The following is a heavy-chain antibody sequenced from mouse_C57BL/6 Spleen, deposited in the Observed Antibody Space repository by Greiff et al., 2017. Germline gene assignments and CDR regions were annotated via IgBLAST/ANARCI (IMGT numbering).Heavy chain of an antibody. CDR2: IDPNSGGT. D-gene: IGHD1-1*01. V-gene: IGHV1-72*01. CDR1: GYTFTSYW. J-gene: IGHJ2*01. CDR3: ARSPYYYGSSPLDY. Sequence: QVQLKQPGAELVKPGASVKLSCKASGYTFTSYWMHWVKQRPGRGLEWIGRIDPNSGGTKYNEKFKSKATLTVDKPSSTAYMQLSSLTSEDSAVYYCARSPYYYGSSPLDYWGQGTTLTVSS.